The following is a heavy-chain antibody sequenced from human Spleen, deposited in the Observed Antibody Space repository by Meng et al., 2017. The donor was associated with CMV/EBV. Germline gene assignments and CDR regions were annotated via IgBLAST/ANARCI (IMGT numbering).Heavy chain of an antibody. V-gene: IGHV3-30-3*01. D-gene: IGHD6-6*01. CDR3: ARGYSSSLELDY. Sequence: QVRLGECGGGVVQPGRSLSLSCAAFGFTFSSYAMHWVRQAPGKGLEWVAVISYDGSNKYYADSVKGRFTISRDNSKNTLYLQMNSLRAEDTAVYYCARGYSSSLELDYWGQGTLVTVSS. J-gene: IGHJ4*02. CDR2: ISYDGSNK. CDR1: GFTFSSYA.